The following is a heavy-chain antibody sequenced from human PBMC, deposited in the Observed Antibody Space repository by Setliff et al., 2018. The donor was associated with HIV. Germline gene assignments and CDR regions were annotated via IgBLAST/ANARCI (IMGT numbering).Heavy chain of an antibody. V-gene: IGHV5-51*01. CDR1: GYSFTTHW. CDR2: IYPGDSDT. CDR3: ARRAFNGYYFDS. D-gene: IGHD2-8*01. Sequence: GESLKISCETSGYSFTTHWIGWVRQMPGKGLEWMGIIYPGDSDTSTDSPSFQGQVTFSVDKSIRTAYLQWSSLKASDTAIYYCARRAFNGYYFDSWGQGTLVTVSS. J-gene: IGHJ4*02.